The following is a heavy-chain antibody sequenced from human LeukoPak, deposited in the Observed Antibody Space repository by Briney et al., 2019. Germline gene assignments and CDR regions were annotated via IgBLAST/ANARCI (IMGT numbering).Heavy chain of an antibody. CDR3: ASGGHDAFDI. CDR1: GGSINNNKW. D-gene: IGHD3-16*01. Sequence: SETLSLTCVVSGGSINNNKWWSWVRQPPGKGLEWIGDVYYSGSTNYDPSLKSRVTMSVDKSKNQFSLKLNSVTAADTAVYYCASGGHDAFDIWGQGTMVTVSS. CDR2: VYYSGST. V-gene: IGHV4-4*02. J-gene: IGHJ3*02.